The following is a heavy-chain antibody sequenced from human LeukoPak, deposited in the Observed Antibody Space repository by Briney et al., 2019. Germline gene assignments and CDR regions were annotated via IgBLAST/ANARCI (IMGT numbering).Heavy chain of an antibody. CDR1: GFTFSSYA. CDR3: AKSGDSSGYYSPDY. Sequence: GGSLRLSCAASGFTFSSYAMSWVRQAPGKGLEWVSAISGSGGSTYYADSVKGRFTISRDNSKNTLYLQMNSLRAEDTAVYYCAKSGDSSGYYSPDYWGQGTLVTVSS. V-gene: IGHV3-23*01. CDR2: ISGSGGST. J-gene: IGHJ4*02. D-gene: IGHD3-22*01.